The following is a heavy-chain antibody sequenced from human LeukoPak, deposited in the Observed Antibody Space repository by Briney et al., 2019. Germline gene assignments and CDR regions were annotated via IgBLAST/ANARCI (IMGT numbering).Heavy chain of an antibody. D-gene: IGHD1-26*01. CDR3: ATDLGSLVGGPPEAMDV. Sequence: GGSLRLSCAVSGFTFSNYGMHWVRQSPGKGLEWMTFISYDGTNKDYADSVKGRFTVSRDNSKNTLYLQMNSLRTEDTAVYYCATDLGSLVGGPPEAMDVWGQGTTVTVSS. V-gene: IGHV3-30*03. J-gene: IGHJ6*02. CDR1: GFTFSNYG. CDR2: ISYDGTNK.